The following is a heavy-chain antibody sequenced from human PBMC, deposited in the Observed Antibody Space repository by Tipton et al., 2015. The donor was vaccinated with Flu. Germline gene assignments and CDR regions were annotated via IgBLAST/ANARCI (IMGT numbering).Heavy chain of an antibody. J-gene: IGHJ4*02. V-gene: IGHV4-59*01. CDR3: ARDAKNLLE. CDR2: IDNGGIA. D-gene: IGHD2-15*01. Sequence: GLVKPSETLSLTCSVSGVSISMYYWSWIRQPPGKGLEWIGFIDNGGIAYYNPSLMSRLTISVDTTNNQFSLKLTSVTAADTAVYYCARDAKNLLEWGPGMLVAVSS. CDR1: GVSISMYY.